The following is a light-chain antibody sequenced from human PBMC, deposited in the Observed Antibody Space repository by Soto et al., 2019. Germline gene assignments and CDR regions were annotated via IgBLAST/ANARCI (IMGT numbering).Light chain of an antibody. CDR3: NSYVGSNNYV. CDR1: ASDIGRYNY. J-gene: IGLJ1*01. CDR2: EVT. Sequence: QSALTQPPSASGSPGQSVTISCIGTASDIGRYNYVSWYQHHPGKAPKLISYEVTKRPSGVPDRFSGSNSGNTASLTVSGLQADDEADYYCNSYVGSNNYVFGTGTKLTVL. V-gene: IGLV2-8*01.